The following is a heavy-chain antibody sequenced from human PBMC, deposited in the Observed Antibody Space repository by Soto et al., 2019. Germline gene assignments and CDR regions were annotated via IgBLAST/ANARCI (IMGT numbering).Heavy chain of an antibody. J-gene: IGHJ6*02. CDR1: GGSISSYY. CDR3: ARVRSTSRAYGSGSSYYYGMDV. D-gene: IGHD3-10*01. CDR2: IYYSGST. V-gene: IGHV4-59*01. Sequence: SDTLSLTCTVSGGSISSYYWSWIRQPPGKGLEWIGHIYYSGSTNYNPSLKSRVTISVDTSKNQFSLKLSSVTAADTAVYYCARVRSTSRAYGSGSSYYYGMDVWGQGTTVTV.